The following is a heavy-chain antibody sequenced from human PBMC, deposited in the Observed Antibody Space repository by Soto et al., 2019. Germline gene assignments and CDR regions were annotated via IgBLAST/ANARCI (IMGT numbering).Heavy chain of an antibody. CDR1: GFTFTDYY. CDR3: ARDLEVGAYLYYFDS. V-gene: IGHV3-11*06. CDR2: ISVSSTYT. Sequence: GESLKISCAASGFTFTDYYISWVRQAPGKGLEWLAYISVSSTYTNYADSVKGRFTVSRDNAKKSVYLQMNSLRVEDTAVYYCARDLEVGAYLYYFDSWGLGTLVTVSS. J-gene: IGHJ4*01. D-gene: IGHD1-26*01.